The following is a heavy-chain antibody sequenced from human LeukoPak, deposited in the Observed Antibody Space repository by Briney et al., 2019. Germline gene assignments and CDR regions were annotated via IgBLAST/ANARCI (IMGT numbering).Heavy chain of an antibody. V-gene: IGHV1-2*02. CDR1: GYSFTAFY. Sequence: ASVKVSFKTSGYSFTAFYIHWVRQAPGQGLEWMGWIHPRRGDTNYAQKFQGRVTMTRDTSISTAYLDLSSLRSDDTAVFYCARSQGAYFDYWGQGILVTVSS. J-gene: IGHJ4*02. CDR3: ARSQGAYFDY. CDR2: IHPRRGDT.